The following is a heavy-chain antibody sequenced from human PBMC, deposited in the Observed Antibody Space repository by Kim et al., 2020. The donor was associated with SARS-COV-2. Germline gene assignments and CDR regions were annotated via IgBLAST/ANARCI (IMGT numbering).Heavy chain of an antibody. V-gene: IGHV4-4*02. CDR1: GGSISSNSW. D-gene: IGHD3-9*01. Sequence: SETLSLTCAVSGGSISSNSWWSCFRQPPGGGLEWFGGSSEGGTTNYNPSLKSRGTISVDKSKNQFSLKLRSVTAADTAVYFCAREAWDDILTGYDPWGQGILVSVSP. CDR2: SSEGGTT. CDR3: AREAWDDILTGYDP. J-gene: IGHJ5*02.